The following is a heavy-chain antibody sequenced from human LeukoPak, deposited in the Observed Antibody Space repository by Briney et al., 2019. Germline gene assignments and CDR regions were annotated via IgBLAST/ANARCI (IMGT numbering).Heavy chain of an antibody. CDR3: AREGLGDPGYYYMDV. Sequence: GASVKVSCKASGYTFTGYYMHWVRQAPGQGLEWMGWINPNSGGTNYAQKFQGRVTMTRDTSISTAYMELSRLRSDDTAVYYCAREGLGDPGYYYMDVWGKGTTVTVSS. J-gene: IGHJ6*03. D-gene: IGHD1-26*01. CDR2: INPNSGGT. CDR1: GYTFTGYY. V-gene: IGHV1-2*02.